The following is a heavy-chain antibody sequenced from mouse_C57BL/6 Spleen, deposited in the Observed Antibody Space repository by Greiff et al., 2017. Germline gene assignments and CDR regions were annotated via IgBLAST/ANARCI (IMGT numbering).Heavy chain of an antibody. CDR3: ARRDYYGSSYDGYWYFDV. CDR1: GFSLTSYG. CDR2: IWSGGST. D-gene: IGHD1-1*01. Sequence: QVQLKESGPGLVQPSQSLSITCTVSGFSLTSYGVHWVRQSPGKGLEWLGVIWSGGSTDYNAAFISRLSISKDNSKSQVFFKMNSLQADDTAIYYCARRDYYGSSYDGYWYFDVWGTGTTVTVSS. V-gene: IGHV2-2*01. J-gene: IGHJ1*03.